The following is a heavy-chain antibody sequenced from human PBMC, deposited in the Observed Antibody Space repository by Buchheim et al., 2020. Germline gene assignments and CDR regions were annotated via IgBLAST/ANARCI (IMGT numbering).Heavy chain of an antibody. CDR3: GIVTLGATGLDS. D-gene: IGHD1-26*01. J-gene: IGHJ4*02. Sequence: EVQLVESGGGLVQPGGSLRLSCAASGFTFSSHWMQWVRQGPGEGLVWVSRISGDGSGITYADSVRGRFTISRDNAKSTLYLQMNSLRAEDTAVYYCGIVTLGATGLDSWGQGT. CDR1: GFTFSSHW. V-gene: IGHV3-74*01. CDR2: ISGDGSGI.